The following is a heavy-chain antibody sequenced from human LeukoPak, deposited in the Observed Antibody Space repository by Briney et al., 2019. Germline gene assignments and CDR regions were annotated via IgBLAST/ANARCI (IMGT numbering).Heavy chain of an antibody. CDR2: ISSSSSYI. CDR1: GFTFSSYS. Sequence: GGSLRLSCAASGFTFSSYSMNWVRQAPGKGLEWVSSISSSSSYIYYADSVKGRFTISRDNAKNSLYLQMNSLRAEDTAVYYCARDHQRVVGATGYYCYMDVWGKGTTVTVSS. D-gene: IGHD1-26*01. J-gene: IGHJ6*03. V-gene: IGHV3-21*01. CDR3: ARDHQRVVGATGYYCYMDV.